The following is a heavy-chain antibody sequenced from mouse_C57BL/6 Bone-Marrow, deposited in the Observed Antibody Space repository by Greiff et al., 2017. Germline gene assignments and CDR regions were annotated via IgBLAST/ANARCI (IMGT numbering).Heavy chain of an antibody. J-gene: IGHJ2*01. V-gene: IGHV1-4*01. CDR2: INPSSGYT. CDR3: ARNYELNY. CDR1: GYTFTSYT. D-gene: IGHD1-1*01. Sequence: VQLQESGAELARPGASVKMSCKASGYTFTSYTMHWVKQRPGQGLEWIGYINPSSGYTKYNQKFKDKATLTADKSSSTAYMQLSSLTSEDAAVYYCARNYELNYWGQGTTLTVSS.